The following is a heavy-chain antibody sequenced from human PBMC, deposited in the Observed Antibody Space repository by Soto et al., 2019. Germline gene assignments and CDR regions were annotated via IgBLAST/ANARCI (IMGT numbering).Heavy chain of an antibody. Sequence: SETLSLTCGVSGGSLSTPVWWTWVRLTPGKGLEWIGEVFHSGSVSYNPSLQSRVTISVDKSTNHFSLRLTSVTAADTAVYYWARKAWPRLASWGQGALFTVSS. CDR1: GGSLSTPVW. V-gene: IGHV4-4*02. CDR3: ARKAWPRLAS. J-gene: IGHJ4*02. CDR2: VFHSGSV.